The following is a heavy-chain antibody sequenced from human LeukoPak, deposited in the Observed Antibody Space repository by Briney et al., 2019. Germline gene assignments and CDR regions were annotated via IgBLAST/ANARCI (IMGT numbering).Heavy chain of an antibody. Sequence: SETLSPTCAVYGGSFSGYYWSWIRQTPGKGLEWIGEINYSGRTNYNPSLKSRVTISVDTSKNQFSLKLSSVTAADTAVYYCASGPNRALIWGQGTLVTVSS. V-gene: IGHV4-34*01. CDR2: INYSGRT. CDR3: ASGPNRALI. J-gene: IGHJ1*01. CDR1: GGSFSGYY. D-gene: IGHD3-10*01.